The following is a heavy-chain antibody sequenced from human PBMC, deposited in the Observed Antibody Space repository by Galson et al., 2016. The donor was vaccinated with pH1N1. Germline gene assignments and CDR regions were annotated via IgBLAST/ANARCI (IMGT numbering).Heavy chain of an antibody. Sequence: SLRLSCAASGFTFGSYAINWVRQAPGKGLEWVSVISGNGGNPYYADAVKGRFTISRDNSKNTLYLQMNSLRAEDTAIYYCSKGGSLSLPHDAFDIWGQGTMVTVSS. CDR1: GFTFGSYA. V-gene: IGHV3-23*01. CDR3: SKGGSLSLPHDAFDI. J-gene: IGHJ3*02. CDR2: ISGNGGNP.